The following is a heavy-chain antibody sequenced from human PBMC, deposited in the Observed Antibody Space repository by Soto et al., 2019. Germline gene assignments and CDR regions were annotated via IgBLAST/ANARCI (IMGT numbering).Heavy chain of an antibody. V-gene: IGHV3-23*01. CDR3: AKRRYYDSSGYQDYGMDV. CDR2: MTGSGGST. Sequence: CAASGFTFTNSAMNWVRQAPGKGLEWVSTMTGSGGSTYYADSVKGRFTISRDTSKNTVYLHMNSLRAEDTAVYYCAKRRYYDSSGYQDYGMDVWGQGTTVTVSS. CDR1: GFTFTNSA. J-gene: IGHJ6*02. D-gene: IGHD3-22*01.